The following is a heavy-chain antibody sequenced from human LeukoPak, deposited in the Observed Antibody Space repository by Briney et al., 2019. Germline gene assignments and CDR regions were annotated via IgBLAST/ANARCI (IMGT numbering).Heavy chain of an antibody. CDR2: ISTYNGNT. D-gene: IGHD1-26*01. J-gene: IGHJ4*02. Sequence: GASVKVPCKASGYVFSNYGINWVRQAPGQGLEWMGWISTYNGNTNYAQKLQGRVTMTTATSTTTAYMELRSLRSDDTAVYYCARGDSGGDYWGQGTLVTVSS. CDR1: GYVFSNYG. V-gene: IGHV1-18*01. CDR3: ARGDSGGDY.